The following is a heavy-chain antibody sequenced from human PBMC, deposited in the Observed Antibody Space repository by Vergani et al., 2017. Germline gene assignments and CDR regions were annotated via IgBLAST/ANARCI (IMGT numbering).Heavy chain of an antibody. CDR3: ARRSGIVYDIFSGTQYFCDF. CDR1: GFSIDNGYY. CDR2: IYRTCRT. D-gene: IGHD3-9*01. Sequence: QVQLQESGPGLVKPSETLSLTCAVSGFSIDNGYYWDWIRQPPGKGLEWIGSIYRTCRTHFNPSLKSRVTISVDTSNNHFSLRLNSLTAAETPVYYCARRSGIVYDIFSGTQYFCDFWGQGTLVTVSS. V-gene: IGHV4-38-2*01. J-gene: IGHJ4*02.